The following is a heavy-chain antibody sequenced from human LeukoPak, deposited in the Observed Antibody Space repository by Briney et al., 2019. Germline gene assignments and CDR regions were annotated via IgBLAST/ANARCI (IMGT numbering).Heavy chain of an antibody. CDR3: ASGRDYDGAGAAFDI. CDR2: ISAYNGNT. V-gene: IGHV1-18*04. D-gene: IGHD3-22*01. CDR1: GYTFTDYY. J-gene: IGHJ3*02. Sequence: ASVKVSCKASGYTFTDYYIHWVRQAPGQGLEWMGWISAYNGNTNYAQKLQGRVTMTTDTSTSTAYMELRSLRSDDTAVYYCASGRDYDGAGAAFDIWGQGTMVTVSS.